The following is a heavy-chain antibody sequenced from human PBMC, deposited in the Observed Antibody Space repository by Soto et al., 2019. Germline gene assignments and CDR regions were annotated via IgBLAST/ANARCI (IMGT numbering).Heavy chain of an antibody. CDR2: ISYDGNVA. CDR1: GFTFSNYG. D-gene: IGHD1-1*01. Sequence: QVQLVESGGGVVQPGRSLRLSCAASGFTFSNYGMHWVRQAPGKGLEWVIVISYDGNVAYYEDSVKGRFTISTDNSKNTLYRQITSLRTEDTAMYYCAKEGPITNWYFDYWGQGTLVTVSS. J-gene: IGHJ4*02. CDR3: AKEGPITNWYFDY. V-gene: IGHV3-30*18.